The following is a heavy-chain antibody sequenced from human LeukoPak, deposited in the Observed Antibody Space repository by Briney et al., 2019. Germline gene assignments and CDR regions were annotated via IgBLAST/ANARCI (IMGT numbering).Heavy chain of an antibody. CDR2: IIPIFGTA. J-gene: IGHJ4*02. Sequence: ASVKVSCKASVGTFSSSAISWVRQAPGQGLEWVGGIIPIFGTANYAQKFQGRVTITTDESTSTAYMELSSLGSEDTAVYYCARVEMATIGQAGVFDYWGQGTLVTVSS. D-gene: IGHD5-24*01. V-gene: IGHV1-69*05. CDR1: VGTFSSSA. CDR3: ARVEMATIGQAGVFDY.